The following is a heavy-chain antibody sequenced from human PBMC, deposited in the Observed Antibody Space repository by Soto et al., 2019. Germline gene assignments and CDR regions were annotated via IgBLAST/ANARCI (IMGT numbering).Heavy chain of an antibody. CDR1: GFTFSSYA. V-gene: IGHV3-23*01. D-gene: IGHD3-22*01. CDR2: ISGSGGST. Sequence: GGSLRLSCAASGFTFSSYAMSWVRQAPGKGLEWVSAISGSGGSTYYADSVKGRFTISRDNSKNTLYLQMNSLRAEDTAVYYCAKDYYDSSGYYAVGAFDIWGQGTMVTVSS. CDR3: AKDYYDSSGYYAVGAFDI. J-gene: IGHJ3*02.